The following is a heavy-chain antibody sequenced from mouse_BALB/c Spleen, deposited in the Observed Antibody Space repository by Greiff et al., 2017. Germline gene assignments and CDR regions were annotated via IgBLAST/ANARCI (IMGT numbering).Heavy chain of an antibody. D-gene: IGHD2-3*01. CDR3: ARQIYDGYYDYAMDY. V-gene: IGHV5-6-2*01. J-gene: IGHJ4*01. Sequence: EVKLVESGGGLVKLGGSLKLSCAASGFTFSSYYMSWVRQTPEKRLELVAAINSNGGSTYYPDTVKGRFTISRDNAKNTLYLQMSSLKSEDTALYYCARQIYDGYYDYAMDYWGQGTSVTVSS. CDR1: GFTFSSYY. CDR2: INSNGGST.